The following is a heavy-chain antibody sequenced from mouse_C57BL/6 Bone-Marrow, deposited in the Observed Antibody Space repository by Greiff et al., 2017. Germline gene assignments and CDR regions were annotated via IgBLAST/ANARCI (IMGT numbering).Heavy chain of an antibody. CDR1: GYAFSSSW. V-gene: IGHV1-82*01. CDR2: IYPGDGGT. D-gene: IGHD2-10*02. Sequence: QVQLQQPGAELVKPGASVKISCKASGYAFSSSWMNWVKQRPGQGLAWIGRIYPGDGGTNYNGKFKGKATLTADTSSSTAYMQLSRLTSADSAVYDCARWGGWYGNEYDYWGKGTTLTVSS. CDR3: ARWGGWYGNEYDY. J-gene: IGHJ2*01.